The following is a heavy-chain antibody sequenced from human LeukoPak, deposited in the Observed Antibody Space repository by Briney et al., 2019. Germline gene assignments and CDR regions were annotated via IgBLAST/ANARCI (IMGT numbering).Heavy chain of an antibody. CDR2: INHSGST. D-gene: IGHD2-2*01. CDR3: ARSAGYCSSTSCYGTGPSFDY. CDR1: GGSFSGYY. J-gene: IGHJ4*02. V-gene: IGHV4-34*01. Sequence: SETLSLTCAVYGGSFSGYYWSWIRQPPGKGLEWIGEINHSGSTNYNPSLKSRVTISVDTSKNQFSLKLSSVTAADTAVYYCARSAGYCSSTSCYGTGPSFDYWGQGTLVTVSS.